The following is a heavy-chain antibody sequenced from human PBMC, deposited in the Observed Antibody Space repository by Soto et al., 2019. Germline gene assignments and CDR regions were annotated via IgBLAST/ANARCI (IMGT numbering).Heavy chain of an antibody. Sequence: SETLSLTCTVSNGSVSSGTYSWSWVRQPPGKGLEWIGYIYYSGTTYYTPSLKSRLTMSMDRANDHFSLNLTSVTAADTAVYFCARGHYYYGMDVWGQGIAVTVSS. CDR3: ARGHYYYGMDV. CDR1: NGSVSSGTYS. J-gene: IGHJ6*02. CDR2: IYYSGTT. V-gene: IGHV4-30-2*01.